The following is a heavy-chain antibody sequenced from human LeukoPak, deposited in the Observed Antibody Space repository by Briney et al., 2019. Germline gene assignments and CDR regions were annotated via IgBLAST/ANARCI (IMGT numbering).Heavy chain of an antibody. J-gene: IGHJ4*02. D-gene: IGHD3-9*01. CDR1: GRSISNYY. V-gene: IGHV4-59*08. CDR2: IYYRGSN. Sequence: SETLSLTCTLSGRSISNYYWSWIRQPPGEGLEWLGYIYYRGSNKYNPSLKSRVNMSVDTSENQFSLRLSSVTAADTAVYYCARHSSILTGYPFDYWGQGTLVTVSS. CDR3: ARHSSILTGYPFDY.